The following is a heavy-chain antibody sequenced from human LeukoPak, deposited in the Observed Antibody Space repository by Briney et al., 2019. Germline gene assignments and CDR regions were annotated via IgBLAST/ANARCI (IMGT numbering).Heavy chain of an antibody. CDR3: AREGYYDYVWGSYRPFDY. CDR2: IRYDGSNK. V-gene: IGHV3-30*02. CDR1: GFTFSSYG. D-gene: IGHD3-16*02. Sequence: GGSLRLSCAASGFTFSSYGMHWVRQAPGKGLEWVAFIRYDGSNKYYADSVKGRFTISRDNAKNSLYLQMNSLRAEDTALYYCAREGYYDYVWGSYRPFDYWGQGTLVTVSS. J-gene: IGHJ4*02.